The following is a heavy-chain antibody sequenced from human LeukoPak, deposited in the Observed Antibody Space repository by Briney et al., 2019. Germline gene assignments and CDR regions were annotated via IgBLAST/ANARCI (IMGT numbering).Heavy chain of an antibody. J-gene: IGHJ4*02. CDR1: GFTFSSYE. Sequence: PGGSLRLSCAASGFTFSSYEMNWVRQPPGKGLEWVSYISSSGNSISYADSVKGRFTISRDNAKNSLFLQMNSLRAEDTAVYYCARDQVSIAGTGIDYWGQGTLVTVSS. D-gene: IGHD6-13*01. CDR2: ISSSGNSI. CDR3: ARDQVSIAGTGIDY. V-gene: IGHV3-48*03.